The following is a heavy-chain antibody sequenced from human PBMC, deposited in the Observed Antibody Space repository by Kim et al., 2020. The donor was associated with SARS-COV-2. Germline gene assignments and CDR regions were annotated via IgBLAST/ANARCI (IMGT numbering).Heavy chain of an antibody. D-gene: IGHD3-16*01. CDR3: ARVYPVYDYVRGAWFDP. CDR1: GGSISSGGYY. J-gene: IGHJ5*02. CDR2: IYYSGST. V-gene: IGHV4-31*03. Sequence: SETLSLTCTVSGGSISSGGYYWSWIRQHPGKGLEWIGYIYYSGSTYYNPSLKSRVTISVDTSKNQFSLKLSSVTAADTAVYYCARVYPVYDYVRGAWFDPWGQGTLVTVSS.